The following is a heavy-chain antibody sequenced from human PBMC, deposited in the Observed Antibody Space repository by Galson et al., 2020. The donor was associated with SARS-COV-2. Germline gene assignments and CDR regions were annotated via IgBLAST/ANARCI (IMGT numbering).Heavy chain of an antibody. Sequence: ASVKVSCKASGYTFTNYDINWVRQATGEGLEWMGWMNPKSGNTGYVQKFQGRVTMTRDTSTSTAYMELRSLRSDDTAVYYCVGELLPFFAFDIWGQGTMVTVSS. CDR1: GYTFTNYD. V-gene: IGHV1-8*01. J-gene: IGHJ3*02. CDR3: VGELLPFFAFDI. CDR2: MNPKSGNT. D-gene: IGHD1-26*01.